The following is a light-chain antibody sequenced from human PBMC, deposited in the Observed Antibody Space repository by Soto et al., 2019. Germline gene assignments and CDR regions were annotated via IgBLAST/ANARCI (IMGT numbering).Light chain of an antibody. CDR3: QQANSFPLT. CDR2: AAS. V-gene: IGKV1-12*01. J-gene: IGKJ4*01. CDR1: QGISSW. Sequence: DIQMTPSPSSVSASVGDRVTITCRASQGISSWLAWYQQKPGKAPKLLIYAASSFQSGVPSRFIGSRSCTDITRTISSLQPEDFAAYDCQQANSFPLTCGGGTKVEIK.